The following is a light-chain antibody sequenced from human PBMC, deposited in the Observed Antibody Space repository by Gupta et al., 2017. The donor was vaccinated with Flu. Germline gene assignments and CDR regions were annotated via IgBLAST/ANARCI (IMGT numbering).Light chain of an antibody. CDR3: QQYGGDPWT. J-gene: IGKJ1*01. CDR2: KAS. V-gene: IGKV1-5*03. Sequence: DIQMTQSPSTLSASVGDRVTITCRASQSIDIWLAWFQKKPGKAPKPLIYKASHLESGVPSRLSGGGAGTEFSLTISSLQPDDFATYYCQQYGGDPWTFGQGTKVEIK. CDR1: QSIDIW.